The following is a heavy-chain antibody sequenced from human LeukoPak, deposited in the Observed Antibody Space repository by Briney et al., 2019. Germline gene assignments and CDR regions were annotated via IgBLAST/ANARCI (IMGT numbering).Heavy chain of an antibody. CDR3: AGNYYGSGSYPLC. V-gene: IGHV5-10-1*01. CDR1: GYSFTSYW. CDR2: IDPSDSYT. J-gene: IGHJ4*02. Sequence: GESLKISCKGSGYSFTSYWISWVRQMPGKGLEWMGRIDPSDSYTNYSPSLQGHVTISADKSISTAYLQWSSLKASDTAMYYCAGNYYGSGSYPLCWGQGTLVTVSS. D-gene: IGHD3-10*01.